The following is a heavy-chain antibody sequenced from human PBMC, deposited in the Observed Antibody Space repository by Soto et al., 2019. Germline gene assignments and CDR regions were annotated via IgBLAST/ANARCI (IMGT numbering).Heavy chain of an antibody. V-gene: IGHV4-31*03. J-gene: IGHJ3*01. Sequence: QVQLQESGPGLVKPSQTLSLTCTLSGVSITSGAYYWTWVRQHPGKGLEWIAYIYYNGNPYFSPYLKSRLTISTDTSKNQFSLTLSSVTAGDTAMYYCARARLRAVYVFDFWGQGTMVTVSS. D-gene: IGHD4-17*01. CDR3: ARARLRAVYVFDF. CDR1: GVSITSGAYY. CDR2: IYYNGNP.